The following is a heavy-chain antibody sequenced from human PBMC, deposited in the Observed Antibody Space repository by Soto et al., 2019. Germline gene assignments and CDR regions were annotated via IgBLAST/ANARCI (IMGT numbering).Heavy chain of an antibody. CDR2: INHSGST. V-gene: IGHV4-34*01. CDR1: GESLRDYY. D-gene: IGHD3-16*02. Sequence: QVQLQQWGAGLLKPSETLSLTCAVYGESLRDYYWSWIRQPPGKGLEWIGEINHSGSTNYSPSLKSRVSISVDTSKKQFSLKVTSVTAADTAVYYCARGGGGYDYVWGSYRPFDFWGRGTLVTVSS. J-gene: IGHJ4*02. CDR3: ARGGGGYDYVWGSYRPFDF.